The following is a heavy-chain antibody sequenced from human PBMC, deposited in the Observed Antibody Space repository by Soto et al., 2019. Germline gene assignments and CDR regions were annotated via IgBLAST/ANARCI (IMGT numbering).Heavy chain of an antibody. CDR1: GYTFTSYY. CDR3: ARNYGSGPLNEIDRNHYYYYGMDV. J-gene: IGHJ6*02. CDR2: INPSGGST. Sequence: AASVKVSCKASGYTFTSYYMHWVRQAPGQGLEWMGIINPSGGSTSYAQKFQGRVTMTRDTSTSTVYMELSSLRSEDTAVYYCARNYGSGPLNEIDRNHYYYYGMDVWGQGTTVTVSS. D-gene: IGHD3-10*01. V-gene: IGHV1-46*01.